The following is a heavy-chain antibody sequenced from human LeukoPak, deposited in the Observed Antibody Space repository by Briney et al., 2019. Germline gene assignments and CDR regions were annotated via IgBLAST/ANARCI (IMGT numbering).Heavy chain of an antibody. CDR3: AKGNYGDYPRV. D-gene: IGHD4-17*01. Sequence: GGSLRLSCAASGFTFSSYGMHWVRQAPGKGREWVAVISYDGSNKYYADSVKGRFTISRDNSKNTLYLQMNSLRAEDTAVYYCAKGNYGDYPRVWGQGTLVPVSS. CDR1: GFTFSSYG. V-gene: IGHV3-30*18. CDR2: ISYDGSNK. J-gene: IGHJ4*02.